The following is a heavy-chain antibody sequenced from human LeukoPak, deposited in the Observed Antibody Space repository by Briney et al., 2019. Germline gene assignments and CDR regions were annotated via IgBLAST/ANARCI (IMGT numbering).Heavy chain of an antibody. CDR1: GGTFSSYA. Sequence: ASVKVSCKASGGTFSSYAIGWVRQAPGQGLEWMGWISAYNGDTKYGQNFQGRVTMTTDTSTTTAYMDLRSLSSDDTAVYYCGRVDMATTKDYWGQGTLVTVSS. CDR3: GRVDMATTKDY. CDR2: ISAYNGDT. J-gene: IGHJ4*02. D-gene: IGHD5-24*01. V-gene: IGHV1-18*01.